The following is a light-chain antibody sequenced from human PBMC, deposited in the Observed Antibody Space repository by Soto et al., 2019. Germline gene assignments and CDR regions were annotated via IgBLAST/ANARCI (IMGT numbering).Light chain of an antibody. Sequence: DIVLAQSPGTLSLSPGERATLSCRASQTVSSNYLAWYQQKFCQAPRLLIYGASSRATGIPDRFSGSGSGTDFTLTISRLEPEDFAVYYCQQYGSSPQTFGQGTRLDIK. CDR1: QTVSSNY. V-gene: IGKV3-20*01. CDR2: GAS. CDR3: QQYGSSPQT. J-gene: IGKJ5*01.